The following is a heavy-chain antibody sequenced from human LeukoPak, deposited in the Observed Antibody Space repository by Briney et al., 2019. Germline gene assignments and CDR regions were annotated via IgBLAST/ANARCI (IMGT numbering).Heavy chain of an antibody. J-gene: IGHJ4*02. CDR2: INHSGST. V-gene: IGHV4-34*01. CDR1: GGSFSGYY. Sequence: KPSETLSLTCAVYGGSFSGYYWSWIRQPPGKGLEWIGEINHSGSTNYNPSLKSRVTLSVDTSKNQFSLKLSSVTAADTAVYYCARGREEFDYWGQGTLVTVSS. CDR3: ARGREEFDY. D-gene: IGHD1-26*01.